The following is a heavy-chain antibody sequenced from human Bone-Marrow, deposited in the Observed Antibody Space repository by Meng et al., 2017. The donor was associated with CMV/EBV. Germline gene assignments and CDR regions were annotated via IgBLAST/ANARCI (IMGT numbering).Heavy chain of an antibody. CDR1: GFTFSYYG. CDR2: IAFDGSNK. V-gene: IGHV3-33*05. J-gene: IGHJ4*02. CDR3: ARDDYGDY. Sequence: GESLKISCAASGFTFSYYGMHWVRQAPGKGLEWVAFIAFDGSNKYGDSVKGRFTISRDNSKNTLFLEMNSLRAEDTAVYYCARDDYGDYWGQGTLVTVSS.